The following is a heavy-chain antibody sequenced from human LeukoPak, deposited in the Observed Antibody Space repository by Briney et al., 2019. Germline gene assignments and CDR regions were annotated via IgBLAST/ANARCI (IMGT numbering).Heavy chain of an antibody. V-gene: IGHV1-2*02. Sequence: GASVKVSCKASGYTFTSYDINWVRQATGQGLEWMGWMDPNSGGTNYAQKFQGRVTMTRDTSISTAYMELSRLRSDDTAVYYCARDRNSDRYCSGGSCYYYYYYMDVWGKGTTVTISS. CDR2: MDPNSGGT. D-gene: IGHD2-15*01. CDR3: ARDRNSDRYCSGGSCYYYYYYMDV. CDR1: GYTFTSYD. J-gene: IGHJ6*03.